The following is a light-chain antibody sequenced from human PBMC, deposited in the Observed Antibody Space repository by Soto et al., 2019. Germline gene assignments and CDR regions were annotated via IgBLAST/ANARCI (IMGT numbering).Light chain of an antibody. CDR2: DAS. V-gene: IGKV1-5*01. CDR1: QSISSW. Sequence: DIQMTQSPSTLSASVGDRVTITCRASQSISSWLVWYQQKPGKAPKLLIYDASSLESGVPSRFRASGSGTDFTLTISSLQPEDFASYYCQQSYNVLSWTFGQGTKVDIK. CDR3: QQSYNVLSWT. J-gene: IGKJ1*01.